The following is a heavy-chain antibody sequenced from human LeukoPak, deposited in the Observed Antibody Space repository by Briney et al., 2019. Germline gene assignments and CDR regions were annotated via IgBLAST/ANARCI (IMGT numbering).Heavy chain of an antibody. Sequence: PSETLSLTCTVSGYSISSSYYWGWIRQPPGKGLEWIGSIYHSGSTYYNPSLKSRVTISVDTSKNQFSLKLSSVTAADTAVYYCARDRVTVVTDYWGQGTLVTVSS. J-gene: IGHJ4*02. CDR1: GYSISSSYY. V-gene: IGHV4-38-2*02. CDR2: IYHSGST. CDR3: ARDRVTVVTDY. D-gene: IGHD4-23*01.